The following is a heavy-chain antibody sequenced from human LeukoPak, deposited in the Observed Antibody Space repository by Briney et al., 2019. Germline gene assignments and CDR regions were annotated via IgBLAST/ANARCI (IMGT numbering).Heavy chain of an antibody. J-gene: IGHJ6*03. CDR2: ISGSGGST. CDR3: ATLGGCSGGSCYTGGYYYYYMDV. V-gene: IGHV3-23*01. D-gene: IGHD2-15*01. Sequence: PGGSLRLSCAASGFTFSSYAMSWVRQASGKGLEWVSAISGSGGSTYYADSVKGRFTISRDNSKNTLYLQMNSLRAEDTAVYYCATLGGCSGGSCYTGGYYYYYMDVWGKGTTVTVSS. CDR1: GFTFSSYA.